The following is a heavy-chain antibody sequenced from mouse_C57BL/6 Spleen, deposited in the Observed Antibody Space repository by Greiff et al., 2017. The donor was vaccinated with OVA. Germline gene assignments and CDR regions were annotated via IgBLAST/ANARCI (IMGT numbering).Heavy chain of an antibody. D-gene: IGHD2-3*01. Sequence: VNVVESGAELVRPGTSVKMSCKASGYTFTNYWIGWAKQRPGHGLEWIGDIYPGGGYTNYNEKFKGKATLTADKSSSTAYMQFSSLTSEDSAIYYCARFPHDGYYDYWGQGTTLTVSS. J-gene: IGHJ2*01. CDR1: GYTFTNYW. V-gene: IGHV1-63*01. CDR3: ARFPHDGYYDY. CDR2: IYPGGGYT.